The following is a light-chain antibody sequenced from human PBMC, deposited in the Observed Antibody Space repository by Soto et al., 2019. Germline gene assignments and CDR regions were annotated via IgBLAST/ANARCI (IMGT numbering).Light chain of an antibody. CDR2: DAS. CDR1: QTISRY. J-gene: IGKJ1*01. CDR3: QQYNSYS. V-gene: IGKV1-5*01. Sequence: DIQMAQSPSALSVSVGDRVTITCRASQTISRYLGWYQQKPGKAPNLLIYDASTLESGVPSSFSGSGSGTEFTLTISSLQPDDFATYYCQQYNSYSFGQGTKVDIK.